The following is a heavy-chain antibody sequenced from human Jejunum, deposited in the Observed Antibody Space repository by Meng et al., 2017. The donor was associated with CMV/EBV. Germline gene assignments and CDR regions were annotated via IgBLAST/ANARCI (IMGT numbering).Heavy chain of an antibody. J-gene: IGHJ4*02. Sequence: QVQVLQSGAGVKKHGASGKCSCKGDAYTFTNYYLHGVRQVPGQGLEWIGLIGPNSGDTNSAQKFQGRVSMTRDTSINTAYMELSRLNLADTVVYYWERKMGVYYFDYWGQGTLVTVSS. D-gene: IGHD2-8*02. CDR2: IGPNSGDT. V-gene: IGHV1-2*02. CDR3: ERKMGVYYFDY. CDR1: AYTFTNYY.